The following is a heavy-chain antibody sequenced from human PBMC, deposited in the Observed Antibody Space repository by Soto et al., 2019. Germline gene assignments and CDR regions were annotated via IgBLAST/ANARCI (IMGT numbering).Heavy chain of an antibody. CDR2: IYGSGAV. J-gene: IGHJ6*02. D-gene: IGHD3-10*01. V-gene: IGHV3-9*01. Sequence: EVQLVESGGGLVQPGRSLRLSCAASGFTVRGSAMHWVRQVKGGGREWVAGIYGSGAVGYVGAVRGRFTISRAVAKNSLHLQMNSLTIEDTALYYCVGEILSGGADVWGQGTTVTVSS. CDR3: VGEILSGGADV. CDR1: GFTVRGSA.